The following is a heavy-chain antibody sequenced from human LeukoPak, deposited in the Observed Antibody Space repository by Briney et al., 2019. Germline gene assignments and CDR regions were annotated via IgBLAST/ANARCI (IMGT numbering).Heavy chain of an antibody. CDR1: GFTFSSYG. J-gene: IGHJ5*02. D-gene: IGHD5-12*01. V-gene: IGHV3-30*02. CDR2: IRYDGSNK. CDR3: AKSGYDFGGWFDP. Sequence: GGSLRLSCAASGFTFSSYGMHWVRQAPGKGLEWVAFIRYDGSNKYYADSVKGRFTISRDDSKNTLYLQMNSLRAEDTAVYYCAKSGYDFGGWFDPWGQGTLVTVSS.